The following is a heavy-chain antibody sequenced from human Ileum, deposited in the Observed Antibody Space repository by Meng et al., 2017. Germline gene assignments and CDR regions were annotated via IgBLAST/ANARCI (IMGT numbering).Heavy chain of an antibody. D-gene: IGHD2-2*01. CDR2: IIPILDMT. V-gene: IGHV1-69*04. J-gene: IGHJ5*02. Sequence: QVQLVQSGAEVKRLGSSVKVSCGASGGTFRSNTISWVRQAPGQGLEWMGRIIPILDMTNYAQKFRGRVTFTADKSASTAYMELTNLRSEDTAVYYCAREISASAAAIAAPEKSVWLDPWGQGTLVTVSS. CDR3: AREISASAAAIAAPEKSVWLDP. CDR1: GGTFRSNT.